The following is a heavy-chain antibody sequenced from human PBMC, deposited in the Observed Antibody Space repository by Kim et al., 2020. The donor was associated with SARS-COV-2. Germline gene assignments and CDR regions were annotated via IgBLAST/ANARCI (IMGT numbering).Heavy chain of an antibody. CDR1: GFTFSSYS. CDR2: ISSSSSYI. J-gene: IGHJ6*02. V-gene: IGHV3-21*01. Sequence: GGSLRLSCAASGFTFSSYSMNWVRQAPGKGLEWVSSISSSSSYIYYADSVKGRFTISRDNAKNSLYLQMNSLRAEDTAVYYCARYWPGTTKYYYYGMDVWGQGTTVTVSS. CDR3: ARYWPGTTKYYYYGMDV. D-gene: IGHD1-7*01.